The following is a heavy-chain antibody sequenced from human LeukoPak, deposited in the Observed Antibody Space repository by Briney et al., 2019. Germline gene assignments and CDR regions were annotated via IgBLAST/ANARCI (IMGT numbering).Heavy chain of an antibody. CDR2: IIPIFGTA. V-gene: IGHV1-69*13. CDR3: ATTEVVAAIINYYYYGMDV. D-gene: IGHD2-15*01. Sequence: GASVTVSCKASGGTFSGYAISWVRQAPGQGLEWMGGIIPIFGTANYAQKFQGRVTITADESTSTAYMELSSLRSEDTAVYYCATTEVVAAIINYYYYGMDVWGQGTTVTVSS. J-gene: IGHJ6*02. CDR1: GGTFSGYA.